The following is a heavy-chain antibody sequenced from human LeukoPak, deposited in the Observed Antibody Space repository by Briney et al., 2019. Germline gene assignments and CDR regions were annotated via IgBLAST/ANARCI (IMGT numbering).Heavy chain of an antibody. J-gene: IGHJ4*02. D-gene: IGHD3-10*01. V-gene: IGHV3-66*01. CDR3: ARENGRGVISPYYDF. Sequence: GGSLRLSCAASGLSVSSNFMSWVRQAPGKGLERVSVIYNNGGRTTYADSVKGRFIISRDNSKNTLNLQMNSLRDDDTAVYYCARENGRGVISPYYDFWGQGVLVTVSS. CDR2: IYNNGGRT. CDR1: GLSVSSNF.